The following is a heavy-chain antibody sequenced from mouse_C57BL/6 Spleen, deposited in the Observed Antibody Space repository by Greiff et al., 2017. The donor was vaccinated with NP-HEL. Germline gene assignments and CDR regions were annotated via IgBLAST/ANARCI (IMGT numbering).Heavy chain of an antibody. CDR3: ARGFYYGNYYWYFDV. Sequence: VQLQQSGPELVKPGASVKISCKASGYTFTDYYMNWVKQSHGKSLEWIGDINPNNGGTSYNQKFKGKATLTVDKSSSTAYMELRSLTSEDSAVYYCARGFYYGNYYWYFDVWGTGTTVTVSS. V-gene: IGHV1-26*01. CDR2: INPNNGGT. J-gene: IGHJ1*03. CDR1: GYTFTDYY. D-gene: IGHD2-1*01.